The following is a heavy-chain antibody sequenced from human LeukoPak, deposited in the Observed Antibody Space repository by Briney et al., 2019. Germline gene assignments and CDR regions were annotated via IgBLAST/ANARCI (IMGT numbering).Heavy chain of an antibody. Sequence: ASVKVSCKASGYTFTSYDINWVRQATGQGLEWMGWMNPNSGDTGYAQKFQGRITMTRNTSISTAYMELSSLRSEDTAVYYCTRGGGGPYYYYGMDVWGQGTTVTVSS. J-gene: IGHJ6*02. CDR1: GYTFTSYD. CDR3: TRGGGGPYYYYGMDV. D-gene: IGHD4-23*01. V-gene: IGHV1-8*01. CDR2: MNPNSGDT.